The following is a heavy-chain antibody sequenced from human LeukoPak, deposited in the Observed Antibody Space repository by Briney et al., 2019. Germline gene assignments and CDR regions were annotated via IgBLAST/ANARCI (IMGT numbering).Heavy chain of an antibody. Sequence: GGSLRLSCAASGFTFSSYAMSWVRQAPGKGLQCVSGNSGSGGSTYYADSVKGRFTISRDNSKNTLSLQMNSLRAEDTAVYYCAKDGGIAAAGTSVYFDYWGQGTLVTVSS. D-gene: IGHD6-13*01. V-gene: IGHV3-23*01. J-gene: IGHJ4*02. CDR1: GFTFSSYA. CDR3: AKDGGIAAAGTSVYFDY. CDR2: NSGSGGST.